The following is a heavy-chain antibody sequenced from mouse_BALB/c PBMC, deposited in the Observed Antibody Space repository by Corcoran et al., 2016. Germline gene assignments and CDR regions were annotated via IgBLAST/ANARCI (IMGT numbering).Heavy chain of an antibody. CDR3: STFGYWYFYV. J-gene: IGHJ1*01. CDR1: EYTFTEST. Sequence: EVQLQQSGTELVKPEASEKISCTTSEYTFTESTIHWVKHSHGQSLKWIGGMNPNNGGTSYNQKFKGKATLTVDKSSSTAYMELRNLTSEDSAVFYCSTFGYWYFYVWGAGTTVLVSS. V-gene: IGHV1-18*01. CDR2: MNPNNGGT.